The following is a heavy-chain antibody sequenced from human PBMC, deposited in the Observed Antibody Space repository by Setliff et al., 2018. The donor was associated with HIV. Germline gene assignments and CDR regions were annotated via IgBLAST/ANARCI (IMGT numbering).Heavy chain of an antibody. CDR1: GGSLSGHY. Sequence: SETLSLTCAVYGGSLSGHYWTWIRQPPGEGLEWIGEINHSGKTNYNPSLKSRVTISLDTSKNQFSLKLSSMTAADTAVYYCARDVGLCGVDCWPYFYFDLWGRGNLVTVS. CDR3: ARDVGLCGVDCWPYFYFDL. D-gene: IGHD2-21*02. CDR2: INHSGKT. V-gene: IGHV4-34*01. J-gene: IGHJ2*01.